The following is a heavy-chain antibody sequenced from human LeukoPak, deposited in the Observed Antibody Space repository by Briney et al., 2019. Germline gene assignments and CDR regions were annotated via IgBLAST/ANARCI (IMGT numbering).Heavy chain of an antibody. Sequence: SETLSLTCTVCGGSITSSSYYWNWIRQPAGKGLECIGRIYSSGSTNYNPSLKSRVSISIDTSKNQFSLKPNSVTAADTAVYYCAGPGGYSDWLHYGYWGQGTLVTVSS. CDR2: IYSSGST. V-gene: IGHV4-61*02. J-gene: IGHJ4*02. CDR3: AGPGGYSDWLHYGY. CDR1: GGSITSSSYY. D-gene: IGHD3-9*01.